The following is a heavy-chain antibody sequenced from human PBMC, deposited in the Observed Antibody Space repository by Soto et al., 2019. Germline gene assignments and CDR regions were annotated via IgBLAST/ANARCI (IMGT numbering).Heavy chain of an antibody. Sequence: EVQLVESGGGLVQPGGSLRLSCAVSGFIFSDYWMTWGRQAPGKGLEWVATISPEGSEKYYVDSLKGRFTISRDNAKNSLYLQRISLRAEDTALYYCARARIDYWGRGTLINVSS. J-gene: IGHJ4*02. CDR3: ARARIDY. V-gene: IGHV3-7*03. CDR2: ISPEGSEK. CDR1: GFIFSDYW.